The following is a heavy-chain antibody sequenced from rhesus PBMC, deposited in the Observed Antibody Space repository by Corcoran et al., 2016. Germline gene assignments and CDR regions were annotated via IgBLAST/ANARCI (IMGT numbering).Heavy chain of an antibody. CDR3: ARAPTEYCTGSGCYKANYFDY. CDR1: GGSISDSYR. Sequence: QVQLQESGPGVVKPSETLSLTCAVSGGSISDSYRWSWIRQPPGKGLEWIGYIYGSSTSTNYNPSLKSRVTISKDTSKNQFSLKLSSVTAADTAVYYCARAPTEYCTGSGCYKANYFDYWGQGVLVTVSS. J-gene: IGHJ4*01. D-gene: IGHD2-21*01. CDR2: IYGSSTST. V-gene: IGHV4S10*01.